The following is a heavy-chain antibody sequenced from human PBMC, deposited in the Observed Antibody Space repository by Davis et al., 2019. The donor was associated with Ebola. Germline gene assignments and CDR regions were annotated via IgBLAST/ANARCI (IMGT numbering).Heavy chain of an antibody. D-gene: IGHD1-26*01. J-gene: IGHJ4*02. V-gene: IGHV3-73*01. CDR3: TSTTNLIDY. CDR2: IRSKANSYAT. CDR1: GFTFSSYE. Sequence: PGGSLRLSYAASGFTFSSYEMNWVRQASGKGLEWVGRIRSKANSYATAYAASVKGRFTISRDDSKNTAYLQMNSLKTEDTAVYYCTSTTNLIDYWGQGTLVTVSS.